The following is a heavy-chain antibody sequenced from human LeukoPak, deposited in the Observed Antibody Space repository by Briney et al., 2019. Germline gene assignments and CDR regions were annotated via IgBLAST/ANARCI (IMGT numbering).Heavy chain of an antibody. J-gene: IGHJ6*02. CDR2: IIPILGIA. CDR1: GGTFSSYA. V-gene: IGHV1-69*04. Sequence: ASVKVSCKASGGTFSSYAISWVRQAPGQGLEWMGRIIPILGIANYAQKFQGRVTITADKSTSTAYMELSSLRSEDTAVYYCARPSTDGPYCGGDCPPDLLSYYYGMDVWGQGTTVTVSS. D-gene: IGHD2-21*02. CDR3: ARPSTDGPYCGGDCPPDLLSYYYGMDV.